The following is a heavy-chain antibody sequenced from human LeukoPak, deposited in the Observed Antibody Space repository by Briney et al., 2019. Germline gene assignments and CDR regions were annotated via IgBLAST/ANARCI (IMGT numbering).Heavy chain of an antibody. D-gene: IGHD6-19*01. J-gene: IGHJ6*02. CDR1: GYTFTSYY. CDR2: INPSGGST. CDR3: AGDRSVDSSGWYFSHYYYYYGMDV. Sequence: GASVKVSCKASGYTFTSYYMHWVRQAPGQGLEWMGIINPSGGSTSYAQKFQGRVTMTRDTSTSTVYMELSSLRSEDTAVYYCAGDRSVDSSGWYFSHYYYYYGMDVWGQGTTVTVSS. V-gene: IGHV1-46*01.